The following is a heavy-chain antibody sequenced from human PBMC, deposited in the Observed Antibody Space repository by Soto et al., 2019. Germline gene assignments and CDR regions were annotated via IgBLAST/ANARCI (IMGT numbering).Heavy chain of an antibody. D-gene: IGHD5-12*01. CDR2: IYHSGST. J-gene: IGHJ6*02. CDR3: ARYKSNYYYGMDV. CDR1: GGSISSGGYS. Sequence: SETLSLTCAVSGGSISSGGYSWSWIRQPPGKGLEWIGYIYHSGSTYYNPSLKSRVTISVDTSKNQFSLKLSSVTAADTAVYYCARYKSNYYYGMDVWGQGTTVTVSS. V-gene: IGHV4-30-2*02.